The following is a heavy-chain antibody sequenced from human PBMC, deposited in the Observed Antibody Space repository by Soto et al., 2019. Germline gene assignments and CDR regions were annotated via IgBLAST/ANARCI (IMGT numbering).Heavy chain of an antibody. D-gene: IGHD6-6*01. CDR2: IDPSDSYT. CDR1: GYSFTSYW. Sequence: LGESLKISCKGSGYSFTSYWISWVRQMPGKGLEWMGRIDPSDSYTNYSPSFQGHVTISADKSISTAYLQWSSLKASDTAMYYCARHSARRGGYYYYYGMDVWGQGTTVTVSS. V-gene: IGHV5-10-1*01. CDR3: ARHSARRGGYYYYYGMDV. J-gene: IGHJ6*02.